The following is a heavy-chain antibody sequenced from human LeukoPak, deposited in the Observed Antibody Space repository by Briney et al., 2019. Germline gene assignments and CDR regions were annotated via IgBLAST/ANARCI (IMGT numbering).Heavy chain of an antibody. J-gene: IGHJ4*02. CDR2: IIPIFGIA. CDR1: GGTFSSYA. CDR3: ARGRKAATDY. V-gene: IGHV1-69*04. D-gene: IGHD6-13*01. Sequence: SVKVSCKASGGTFSSYAISWVRQAPGQGLEWMGRIIPIFGIANYAQKFQGRVTMTRNTSISTAYMELSSLRSEDTAVYYCARGRKAATDYWGQGTLVTVSS.